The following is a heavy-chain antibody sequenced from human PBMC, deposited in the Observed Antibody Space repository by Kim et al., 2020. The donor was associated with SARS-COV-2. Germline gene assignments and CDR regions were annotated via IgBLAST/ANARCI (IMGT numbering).Heavy chain of an antibody. CDR1: GFTFSSYA. Sequence: GGSLRLSCAASGFTFSSYAMSWVRQAPGKGLKWVSAISGSGGSTYYADSVKGRFTISRDNSKNTLYLQMNSLRAEDTAVYYCAKDKQLGFWFDPWGQGTLVTVSS. D-gene: IGHD6-6*01. J-gene: IGHJ5*02. CDR2: ISGSGGST. V-gene: IGHV3-23*01. CDR3: AKDKQLGFWFDP.